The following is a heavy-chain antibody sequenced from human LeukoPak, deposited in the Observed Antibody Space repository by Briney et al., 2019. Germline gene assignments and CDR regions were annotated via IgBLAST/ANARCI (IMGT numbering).Heavy chain of an antibody. Sequence: GGSLRLSCAASGFTFSSYGMHWVRQAPGKGLEWVAVISYDGSNKYYADSVKGRFTISRDNSKNTLYLQMDSLRAEDTAVYYCARDRRYYDSSGHWGQGTLVTVSS. CDR2: ISYDGSNK. CDR1: GFTFSSYG. J-gene: IGHJ4*02. V-gene: IGHV3-30*03. D-gene: IGHD3-22*01. CDR3: ARDRRYYDSSGH.